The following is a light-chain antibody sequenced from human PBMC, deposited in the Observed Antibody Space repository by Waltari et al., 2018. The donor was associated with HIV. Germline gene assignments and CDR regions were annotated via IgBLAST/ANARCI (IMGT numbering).Light chain of an antibody. J-gene: IGLJ3*02. Sequence: QSVLTQPPSASGTPGQRVTISCSGSSSNIGSNYVNWYRHLPGTAPELVMYRTNPRPPGAPDRFSASNSGTSASLANAGPRSEDEGQYYCAAWDDSLSRPVFGGGTRLTVL. CDR1: SSNIGSNY. CDR3: AAWDDSLSRPV. V-gene: IGLV1-47*01. CDR2: RTN.